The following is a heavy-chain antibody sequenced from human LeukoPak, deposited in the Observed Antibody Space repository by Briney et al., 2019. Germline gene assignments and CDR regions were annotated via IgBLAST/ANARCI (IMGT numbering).Heavy chain of an antibody. Sequence: ASVKVSCKASGYTFTSYDINWVRQATGQGLEWMGWMNPNSGKTGYVQKLQGRGTMTRNTSISTAYMELSSRRSEDTAVYYCARGHSTAIASWFDPWGQGTLVTVSS. CDR2: MNPNSGKT. CDR1: GYTFTSYD. J-gene: IGHJ5*02. D-gene: IGHD2-21*02. V-gene: IGHV1-8*01. CDR3: ARGHSTAIASWFDP.